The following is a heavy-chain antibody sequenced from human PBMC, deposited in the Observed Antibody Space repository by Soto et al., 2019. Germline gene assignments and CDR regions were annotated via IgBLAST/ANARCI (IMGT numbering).Heavy chain of an antibody. V-gene: IGHV4-61*01. D-gene: IGHD3-9*01. J-gene: IGHJ3*02. CDR1: GASVCSGSYD. Sequence: ETLSLTCPVSGASVCSGSYDWSCIRRPPGKGLEWIGYIYYSGITNYNPSLKSRVTISVDTSKNQFSLKLSSVTAADTAVYYCAATGWGAFHAFDMWGQGTMVNVSS. CDR3: AATGWGAFHAFDM. CDR2: IYYSGIT.